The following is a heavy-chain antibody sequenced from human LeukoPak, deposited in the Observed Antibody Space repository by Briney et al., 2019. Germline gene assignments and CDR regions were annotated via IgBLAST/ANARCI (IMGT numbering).Heavy chain of an antibody. CDR1: GFTFNSYT. CDR2: ISLDGSYK. Sequence: GGSLRLSCAASGFTFNSYTMHWVRQAPGKGLEWVALISLDGSYKFYADSVKGRFTISRDNSMNTLYLQMNSLRGEDTALYYRAKGGRLQITDYWGQGTLVTVSS. V-gene: IGHV3-30*04. J-gene: IGHJ4*02. D-gene: IGHD2-15*01. CDR3: AKGGRLQITDY.